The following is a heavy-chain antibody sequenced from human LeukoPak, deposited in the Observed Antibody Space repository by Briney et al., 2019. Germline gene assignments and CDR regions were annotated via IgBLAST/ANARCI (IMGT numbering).Heavy chain of an antibody. V-gene: IGHV3-30*01. D-gene: IGHD3-10*01. CDR3: ARDSTYYYDSGSSGPHYFDN. CDR2: ISSGGTYE. CDR1: GVTCSSLD. Sequence: PWKSPRVSWSDTGVTCSSLDMDGVRKTPRKGLEWVSLISSGGTYEYYADSVKGRFTISRDNSKNTLYLQLNSLRAEDTAVYCCARDSTYYYDSGSSGPHYFDNWGQGTLVTVSS. J-gene: IGHJ4*02.